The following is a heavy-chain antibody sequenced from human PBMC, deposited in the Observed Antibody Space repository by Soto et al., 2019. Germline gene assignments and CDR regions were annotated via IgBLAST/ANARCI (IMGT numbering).Heavy chain of an antibody. CDR1: GFTFSSYA. CDR2: ISGSGGST. V-gene: IGHV3-23*01. CDR3: AKTENYDFWSGYQKSFDY. D-gene: IGHD3-3*01. J-gene: IGHJ4*02. Sequence: GGSLRLSCAASGFTFSSYAMSWVRQAPGKGLEWVSAISGSGGSTYYADSVKGRFTISRDNSKNTLYLQMNSLRAEDTAVYYCAKTENYDFWSGYQKSFDYWGQGTLVTVSS.